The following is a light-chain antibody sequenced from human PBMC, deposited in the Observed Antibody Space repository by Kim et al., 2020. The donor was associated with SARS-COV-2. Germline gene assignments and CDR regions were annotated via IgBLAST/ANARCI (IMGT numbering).Light chain of an antibody. J-gene: IGKJ1*01. CDR3: QQYSSYWT. CDR2: KAS. Sequence: DIQMTQSPSTLSASVGDRVTITCRASQSISTWLAWYQQKPGKAPKLLISKASSLQSGVPSRFSGSGSGTEFTLTISSLQPDDFATYYCQQYSSYWTFGQGTKLDIK. CDR1: QSISTW. V-gene: IGKV1-5*03.